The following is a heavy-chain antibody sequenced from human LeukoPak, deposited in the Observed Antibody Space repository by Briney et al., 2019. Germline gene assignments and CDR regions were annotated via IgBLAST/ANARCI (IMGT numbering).Heavy chain of an antibody. CDR2: IYTSGST. V-gene: IGHV4-4*07. D-gene: IGHD3-22*01. CDR3: ARDAHDSSGYYSNLDY. J-gene: IGHJ4*02. CDR1: GGSISSYY. Sequence: SETLSLTCTVSGGSISSYYWSWIRQPAGKGLEWIGRIYTSGSTNYNPSLKSRVTMSVDTSKNQFSLKLSSVTAADTAVYYCARDAHDSSGYYSNLDYWGQGTLATVSS.